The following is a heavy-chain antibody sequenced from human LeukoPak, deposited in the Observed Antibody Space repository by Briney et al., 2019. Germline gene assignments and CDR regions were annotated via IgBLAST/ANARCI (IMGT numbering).Heavy chain of an antibody. J-gene: IGHJ4*02. Sequence: SETLSLTCTVSGGSISSGGYYWSWIRQPPGKGLEWIGYIYHSGSTYYNPSLKSRVTISVDTSKNQFSLKLSSVTAADTAVYYCARHGVVDTSRKYYFDYWGQGTLVTVSS. CDR3: ARHGVVDTSRKYYFDY. D-gene: IGHD5-18*01. CDR2: IYHSGST. V-gene: IGHV4-30-2*01. CDR1: GGSISSGGYY.